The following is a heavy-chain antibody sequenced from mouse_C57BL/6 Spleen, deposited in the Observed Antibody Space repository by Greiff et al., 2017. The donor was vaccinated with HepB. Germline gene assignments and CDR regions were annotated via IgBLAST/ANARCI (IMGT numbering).Heavy chain of an antibody. J-gene: IGHJ2*01. Sequence: DVHLVESGGGLVKPGGSLKLSCAASGFTFSDYGMHWVRQAPEKGLEWVAYISSGSSTIYYADTVKGRFTISRDNAKNTLFLQMTSLRSEDTAMYYGARQLRLPYFDYWGQGTTLTVSS. V-gene: IGHV5-17*01. CDR3: ARQLRLPYFDY. D-gene: IGHD3-2*02. CDR1: GFTFSDYG. CDR2: ISSGSSTI.